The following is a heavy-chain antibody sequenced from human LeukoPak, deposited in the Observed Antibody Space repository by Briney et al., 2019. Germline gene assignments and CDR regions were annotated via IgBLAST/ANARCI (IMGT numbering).Heavy chain of an antibody. D-gene: IGHD6-6*01. J-gene: IGHJ5*02. CDR2: ISGSGGST. V-gene: IGHV3-23*01. Sequence: GGSLRLSCAASGFAFSSYAMSWVRQAPGKGLEWVSAISGSGGSTYYADSVKGRFTISRDNAKSTLYLQMNSLRAEDTAVYYCVRASYSTSSRNWFDPWGQGTLVTVSS. CDR1: GFAFSSYA. CDR3: VRASYSTSSRNWFDP.